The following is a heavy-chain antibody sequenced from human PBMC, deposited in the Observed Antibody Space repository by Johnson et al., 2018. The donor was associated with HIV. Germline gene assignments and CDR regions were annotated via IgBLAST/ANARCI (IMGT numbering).Heavy chain of an antibody. Sequence: EQLVESGGGLVQPGGSPRLSCGATPFTFSSYAMSRVRQAPVKGLDWVSVIGTAGDTYYPGSVKGRFTISRCNSKNSLYLQMNSLRAEDTALYYCAKDRKLRRGKGGWVENAFDIWGQGTMVTVSS. CDR3: AKDRKLRRGKGGWVENAFDI. V-gene: IGHV3-13*01. D-gene: IGHD1-26*01. J-gene: IGHJ3*02. CDR1: PFTFSSYA. CDR2: IGTAGDT.